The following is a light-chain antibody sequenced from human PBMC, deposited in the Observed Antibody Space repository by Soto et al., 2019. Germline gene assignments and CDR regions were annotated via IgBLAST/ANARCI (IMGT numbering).Light chain of an antibody. J-gene: IGLJ2*01. Sequence: QLVLTQPPSVSGAPGQRVTISCTGSSSNIGAGYDVHWYQQLPGTAPKLLIYGNSNRPSGVPDRFSGSKSGTSASLAITGLQAEDEADYYCQSYDSSLSGSSVVFGGGTKVTVL. CDR3: QSYDSSLSGSSVV. V-gene: IGLV1-40*01. CDR2: GNS. CDR1: SSNIGAGYD.